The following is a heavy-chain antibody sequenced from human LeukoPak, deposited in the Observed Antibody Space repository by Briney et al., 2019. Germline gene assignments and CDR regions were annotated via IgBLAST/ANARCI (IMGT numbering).Heavy chain of an antibody. CDR3: AKDNRELGYYYGMDV. J-gene: IGHJ6*02. D-gene: IGHD3-10*01. V-gene: IGHV3-23*01. CDR1: GFTFNTYA. CDR2: ISGSGDST. Sequence: GGSLRLSCAASGFTFNTYAMSWVRQAPGKGLEWVSAISGSGDSTYYADSVKGRFTISRDNPKNTLYLQVNSLRAEDTAVYFCAKDNRELGYYYGMDVWGQGTTVTVSS.